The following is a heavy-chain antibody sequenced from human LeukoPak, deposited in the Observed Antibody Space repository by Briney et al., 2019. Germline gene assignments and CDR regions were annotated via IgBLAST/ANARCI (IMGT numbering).Heavy chain of an antibody. D-gene: IGHD6-13*01. Sequence: GGSLRLSCAASGFTVSSNYMTWIRQAPGKGLEWVSYISSSGYTKYYADSVKGRFTISRDNAKNSLYLQMNSLRADDTAVYYCAREKSLGIAAAGTNYWGQGTLVTVSS. V-gene: IGHV3-11*01. CDR2: ISSSGYTK. J-gene: IGHJ4*02. CDR3: AREKSLGIAAAGTNY. CDR1: GFTVSSNY.